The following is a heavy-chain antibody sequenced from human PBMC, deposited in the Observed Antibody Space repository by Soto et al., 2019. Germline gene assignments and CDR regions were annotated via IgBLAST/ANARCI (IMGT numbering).Heavy chain of an antibody. J-gene: IGHJ6*02. Sequence: PGGSLRLSCAASGSTFSSSGWHWVRQAPGKGLEGFAFHSNDGITKHDAGSVKGRFTISRDNYKNTVFLQIDSLSGDDTAVYYCARDGPHFDVDVPGQGTTVTVSS. V-gene: IGHV3-30*03. CDR3: ARDGPHFDVDV. D-gene: IGHD3-9*01. CDR1: GSTFSSSG. CDR2: HSNDGITK.